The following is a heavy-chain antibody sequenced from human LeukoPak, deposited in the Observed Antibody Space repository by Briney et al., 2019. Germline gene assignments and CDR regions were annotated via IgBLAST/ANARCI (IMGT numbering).Heavy chain of an antibody. D-gene: IGHD6-13*01. V-gene: IGHV4-39*07. CDR3: ARDRSAALYYFDY. CDR1: GGCISGSGYY. J-gene: IGHJ4*02. Sequence: SETLSLTCTVSGGCISGSGYYWVWIRQPTGKGLEWIATNTGSTYYNPSLKSRVTISVDTSKNQFSLKLSSVTAADTAVYYCARDRSAALYYFDYWDQGTLVTVSS. CDR2: NTGST.